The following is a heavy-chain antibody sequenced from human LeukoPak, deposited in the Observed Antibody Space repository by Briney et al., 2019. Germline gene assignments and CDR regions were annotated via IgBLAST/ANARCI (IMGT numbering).Heavy chain of an antibody. V-gene: IGHV4-61*01. CDR3: ARVLAVPGTPLDY. J-gene: IGHJ4*02. Sequence: PSETLSLTCTVSGGSVSSESYYWGWIRQPPGKGLEWIGNIYHTGRIDNNPSLKSRVTMSLDTSKNQFSLKLTSVTAADTAVYFCARVLAVPGTPLDYWGQGTLVTVSS. D-gene: IGHD6-19*01. CDR1: GGSVSSESYY. CDR2: IYHTGRI.